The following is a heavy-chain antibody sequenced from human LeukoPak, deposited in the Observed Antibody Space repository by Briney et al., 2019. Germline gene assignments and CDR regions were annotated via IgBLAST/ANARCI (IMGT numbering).Heavy chain of an antibody. D-gene: IGHD3-10*01. Sequence: PGGSLRLSCAASGVTFSSHSMHWVRQAPGKGLVWVSGISNDGTSTTYADSVKGRFTISRDNAKNTLYLQMHSLRAKDTAVYSCARGWFGPDSCGQGTLVTVSS. CDR2: ISNDGTST. CDR3: ARGWFGPDS. V-gene: IGHV3-74*01. CDR1: GVTFSSHS. J-gene: IGHJ5*01.